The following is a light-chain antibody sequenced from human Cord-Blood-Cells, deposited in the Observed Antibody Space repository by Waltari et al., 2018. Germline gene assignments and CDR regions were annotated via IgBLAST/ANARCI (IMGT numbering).Light chain of an antibody. J-gene: IGLJ3*02. V-gene: IGLV2-23*01. CDR1: SSDVGSYNL. CDR2: EGS. CDR3: CPYAGSSTWE. Sequence: QSALTQPASVSGSPGQSITISCTGTSSDVGSYNLVSWYQQHPGKAPKLMIYEGSKRPSGVSNRFSGSKSGNTASLTISGLQAEDEADYYCCPYAGSSTWEFGGGTKLTVL.